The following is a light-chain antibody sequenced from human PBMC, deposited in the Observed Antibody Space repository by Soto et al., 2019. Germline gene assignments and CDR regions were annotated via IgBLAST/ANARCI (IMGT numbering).Light chain of an antibody. CDR2: EVT. V-gene: IGLV2-14*01. J-gene: IGLJ1*01. CDR3: CSYTSSRTYV. Sequence: SVLTQPASVSGSPGQSITISCTGTSSDVGGYNYVSWYQQHPGKAPKVMIYEVTNRPSGVSDRFSGSKSGNTASLTISGLQAEDEADYYCCSYTSSRTYVFGTGTRVTVL. CDR1: SSDVGGYNY.